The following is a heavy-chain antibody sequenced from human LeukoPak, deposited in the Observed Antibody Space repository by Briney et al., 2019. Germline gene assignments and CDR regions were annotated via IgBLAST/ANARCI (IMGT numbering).Heavy chain of an antibody. J-gene: IGHJ4*02. CDR3: ARDRTLIR. CDR1: GFTFSSYS. CDR2: ISSSSSTI. V-gene: IGHV3-48*01. D-gene: IGHD3-22*01. Sequence: PGGSLRLSRAASGFTFSSYSMSWVRQAPGKGLEWVSYISSSSSTIYYADSVKGRFTISRDNAKNSLYLQMNSLRAEDTAVYYCARDRTLIRWGQGTLVTVSS.